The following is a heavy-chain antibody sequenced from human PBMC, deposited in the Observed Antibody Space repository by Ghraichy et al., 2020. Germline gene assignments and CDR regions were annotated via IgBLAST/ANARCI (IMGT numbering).Heavy chain of an antibody. CDR3: AKGSPKWAFGEPHFDY. V-gene: IGHV3-23*01. J-gene: IGHJ4*02. Sequence: GGSLRLSCAASGFTFSSYAMSWVRQAPGKGLEWVSAISGSGGSTYYADSVKGRFTISRDNSKNTLYLQMNSLRAEDTAVYYCAKGSPKWAFGEPHFDYWGQGTLVTVSS. D-gene: IGHD3-10*01. CDR1: GFTFSSYA. CDR2: ISGSGGST.